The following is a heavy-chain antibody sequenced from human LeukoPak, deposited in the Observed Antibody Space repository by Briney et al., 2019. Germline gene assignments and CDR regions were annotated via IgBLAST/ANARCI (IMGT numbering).Heavy chain of an antibody. CDR2: ISDNEGRT. J-gene: IGHJ4*02. Sequence: GGSLRLSCAASGFTFNYYVMSWVRQAPGKGLEWVSGISDNEGRTYYTDSVKGRFTISRDKTKNTVFLQMHNLRADDTAVYFCARHDSFIPYWGQGALVTVSS. D-gene: IGHD5-18*01. CDR3: ARHDSFIPY. V-gene: IGHV3-23*01. CDR1: GFTFNYYV.